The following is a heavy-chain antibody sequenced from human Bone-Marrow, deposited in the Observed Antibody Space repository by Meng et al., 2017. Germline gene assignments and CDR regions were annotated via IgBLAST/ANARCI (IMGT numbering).Heavy chain of an antibody. CDR1: GFTFSSYW. D-gene: IGHD3-22*01. J-gene: IGHJ4*02. Sequence: GGSLRLACAASGFTFSSYWMHWGRQAPGKGLVWVSRMNSDGSSTSYADSVKGRFTISRANAKNTLYLQMNSLRAEDTAVYYCNYYYDSSGYYLFRRFLDYWGQGTLVTVSS. CDR2: MNSDGSST. CDR3: NYYYDSSGYYLFRRFLDY. V-gene: IGHV3-74*01.